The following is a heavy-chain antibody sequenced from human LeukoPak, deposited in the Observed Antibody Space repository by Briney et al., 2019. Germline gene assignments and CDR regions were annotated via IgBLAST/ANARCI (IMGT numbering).Heavy chain of an antibody. D-gene: IGHD3-10*01. CDR3: ARVYDSGSQAYFYYMDV. J-gene: IGHJ6*03. CDR1: GFTFSDYY. V-gene: IGHV3-11*01. CDR2: VSSSGSTI. Sequence: KTGGSLRLSCAASGFTFSDYYMNWIRQAPGKGLECVSYVSSSGSTIYYADSVKGRFTISRDNAKNSLYLQMNSLRAEDTAVYYCARVYDSGSQAYFYYMDVWGKGTTVTISS.